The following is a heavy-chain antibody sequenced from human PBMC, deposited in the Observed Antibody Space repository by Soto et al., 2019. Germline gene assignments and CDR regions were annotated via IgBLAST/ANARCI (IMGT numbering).Heavy chain of an antibody. CDR3: ARGLGYCSTTTCTEDWFDP. CDR2: IYRSGST. V-gene: IGHV4-30-2*01. CDR1: GDSISSGDNS. D-gene: IGHD2-2*01. Sequence: SETLSLTCAVSGDSISSGDNSWRWIRQPPGKGLEWIGYIYRSGSTFYNPSLKSRVTLSADTSKNQFSLSLRSLTAADTALYYCARGLGYCSTTTCTEDWFDPWGPGILVTVSS. J-gene: IGHJ5*02.